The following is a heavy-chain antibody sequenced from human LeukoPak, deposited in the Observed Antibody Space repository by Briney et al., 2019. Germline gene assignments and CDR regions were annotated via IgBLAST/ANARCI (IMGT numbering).Heavy chain of an antibody. CDR2: IYTSGST. Sequence: KPSETLSLTCTVSGGSISSYYWSWIRQPAGKGLEWIGRIYTSGSTNYNPSLKSRVTISVDTSKNQFSLKLSSVTAADTAVCYCARGVPYYDILTGYYSVYFANWGQGTLVTVSS. CDR3: ARGVPYYDILTGYYSVYFAN. V-gene: IGHV4-4*07. D-gene: IGHD3-9*01. CDR1: GGSISSYY. J-gene: IGHJ4*02.